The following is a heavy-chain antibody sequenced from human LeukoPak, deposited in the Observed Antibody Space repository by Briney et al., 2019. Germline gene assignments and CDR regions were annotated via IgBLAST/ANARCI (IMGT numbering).Heavy chain of an antibody. Sequence: ASVKVSCKASGHTFNTYGISWVRQAPGQGLEWMGWISGYNGNTKYAQKVHGRVTLTTDTSTSTAYMELRSLTSEDTAVYYCARDGESRFYTYYYFMDVWGNGTTVTVSS. CDR1: GHTFNTYG. CDR3: ARDGESRFYTYYYFMDV. V-gene: IGHV1-18*01. CDR2: ISGYNGNT. D-gene: IGHD2-2*02. J-gene: IGHJ6*03.